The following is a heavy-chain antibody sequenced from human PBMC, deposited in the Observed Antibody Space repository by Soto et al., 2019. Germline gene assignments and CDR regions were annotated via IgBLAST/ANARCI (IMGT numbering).Heavy chain of an antibody. D-gene: IGHD1-26*01. Sequence: GESLKISCQVSGYRFTSYWLTWVRQVPGKGLECLGRTEPRDSYTNYSPSFQGHVTISFDKSINTAYLQWNSLKASDTAIYYCARVGATTLHYFDSWGQGTLVTVSS. CDR1: GYRFTSYW. CDR3: ARVGATTLHYFDS. J-gene: IGHJ4*02. CDR2: TEPRDSYT. V-gene: IGHV5-10-1*01.